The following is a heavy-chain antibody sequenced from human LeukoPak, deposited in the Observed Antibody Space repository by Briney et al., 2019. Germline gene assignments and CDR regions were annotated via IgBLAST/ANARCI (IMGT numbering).Heavy chain of an antibody. CDR1: GGSFSGYY. CDR2: INHSGST. V-gene: IGHV4-34*01. D-gene: IGHD6-19*01. CDR3: AVGNSSGWYRY. J-gene: IGHJ4*02. Sequence: TPSETLSLTCAVYGGSFSGYYWSWIRQPPGKGLEWIGEINHSGSTYYNPSLKSRVTISVDTSKNQFSLKLSSVTAADTAVYYCAVGNSSGWYRYWGQGTLVTVSS.